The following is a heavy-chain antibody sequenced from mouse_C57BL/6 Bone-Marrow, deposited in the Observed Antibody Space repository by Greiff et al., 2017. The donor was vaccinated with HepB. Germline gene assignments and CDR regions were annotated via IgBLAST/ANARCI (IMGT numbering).Heavy chain of an antibody. Sequence: VQLKESGGDLVKPGGSLKLSCAASGFTFSSYGMSWVRQTPDKRLEWVATISSGGSYTYYPDSVKGRFTISRDNAKNTLYLQMSSLKSEDTAMYYCARMGIYYYGFDYWGQGTTLTVSS. V-gene: IGHV5-6*01. CDR1: GFTFSSYG. D-gene: IGHD1-1*01. CDR3: ARMGIYYYGFDY. J-gene: IGHJ2*01. CDR2: ISSGGSYT.